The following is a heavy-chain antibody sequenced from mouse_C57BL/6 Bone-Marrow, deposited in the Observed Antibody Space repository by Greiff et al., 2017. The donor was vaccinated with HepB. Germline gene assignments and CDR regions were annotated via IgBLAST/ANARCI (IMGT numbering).Heavy chain of an antibody. V-gene: IGHV14-1*01. Sequence: EVHLVESGAELVRPGASVKLSCTASGFNIKDYYMHWVKQRPEQGLEWIGRIDPEDGDTEHAPKFQGKATMTADTTSNTAYLRLSRLTSEDTAVYYCTAPYYYGSSLYWGQGTLVTVSA. D-gene: IGHD1-1*01. CDR1: GFNIKDYY. CDR3: TAPYYYGSSLY. J-gene: IGHJ3*01. CDR2: IDPEDGDT.